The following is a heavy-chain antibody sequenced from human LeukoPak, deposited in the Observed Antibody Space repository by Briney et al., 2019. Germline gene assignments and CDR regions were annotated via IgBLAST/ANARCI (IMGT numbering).Heavy chain of an antibody. Sequence: GGSLRLSCAASGFTFSSYWMSWVRQAPGKGLEWVATIKQDGSEKYYVDSVKGRFTISRDNAKNSLYLQMNSLRAEDTAVYYCARGYCSSTSCYTLSEDFDYWGQGTLVTVSS. CDR3: ARGYCSSTSCYTLSEDFDY. J-gene: IGHJ4*02. D-gene: IGHD2-2*02. CDR1: GFTFSSYW. V-gene: IGHV3-7*01. CDR2: IKQDGSEK.